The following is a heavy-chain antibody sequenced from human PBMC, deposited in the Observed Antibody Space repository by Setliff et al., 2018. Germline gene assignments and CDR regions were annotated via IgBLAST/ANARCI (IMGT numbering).Heavy chain of an antibody. V-gene: IGHV4-4*02. CDR2: IYHDGNT. J-gene: IGHJ5*02. Sequence: SETLSLTCAVSGVSVNSLTWWSWVRQSPGKGLEWIGHIYHDGNTKSYPSVHFNQSLKSRVTTSVDKSKNHFSLELTSVTAADTAVYYCARGGGGYHAASWGQGILVTVSS. CDR3: ARGGGGYHAAS. CDR1: GVSVNSLTW. D-gene: IGHD2-2*01.